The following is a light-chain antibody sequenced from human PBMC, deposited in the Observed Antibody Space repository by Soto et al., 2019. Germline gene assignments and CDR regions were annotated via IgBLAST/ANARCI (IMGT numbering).Light chain of an antibody. Sequence: QAVVTQEPSLTVSPGGTVTLTCGSSTGAVTSGHYPYWFHQKPGQAPRTLIHDTSNKHSWTPARFSGSLLGGKAALTLSGAQPEDEAEYYCLLSYSSAVVFGGGTKLTVL. CDR3: LLSYSSAVV. V-gene: IGLV7-46*01. J-gene: IGLJ2*01. CDR1: TGAVTSGHY. CDR2: DTS.